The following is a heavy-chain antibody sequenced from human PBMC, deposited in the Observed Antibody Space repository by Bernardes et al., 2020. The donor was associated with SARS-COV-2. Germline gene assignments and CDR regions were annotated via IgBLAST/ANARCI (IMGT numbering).Heavy chain of an antibody. CDR3: ARSPPVWYGEFCGWFDP. D-gene: IGHD3-10*01. CDR2: IHYTGAT. Sequence: SETLSLTCTVSSGSISSYYWSWIRQPPGKGLEWIGYIHYTGATAYNPSLKSRVTISLDTSKNQISLNLGSVTAADTAVYHCARSPPVWYGEFCGWFDPWGPGTLVTVSP. V-gene: IGHV4-59*01. CDR1: SGSISSYY. J-gene: IGHJ5*02.